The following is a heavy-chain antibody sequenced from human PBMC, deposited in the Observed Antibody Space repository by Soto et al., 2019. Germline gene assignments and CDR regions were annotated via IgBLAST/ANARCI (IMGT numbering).Heavy chain of an antibody. CDR1: GDTFSRYS. Sequence: QVQLVQSGAEVKKPGSLVKVSCKASGDTFSRYSIIWVRQAPGQGLEWMGGIFAGFGTATYAQQFHGRVLILADESTKTAYMELTSLRYEDTAVYYCAVGASAAAAWYSHGMDVWGQGTTVTVSS. J-gene: IGHJ6*02. CDR2: IFAGFGTA. CDR3: AVGASAAAAWYSHGMDV. V-gene: IGHV1-69*12. D-gene: IGHD1-26*01.